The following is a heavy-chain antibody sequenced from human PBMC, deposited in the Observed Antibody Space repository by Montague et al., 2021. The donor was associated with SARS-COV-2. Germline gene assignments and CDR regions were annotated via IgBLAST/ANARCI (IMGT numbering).Heavy chain of an antibody. CDR3: ARRGDYGGPRFDY. D-gene: IGHD4-23*01. V-gene: IGHV4-39*01. Sequence: SETLSLTCTIPGGSISSASYYWAWLSQTPGKGLEWIGSIYYSGSTHYNPSLKSRVTISVDTSKNQFSLKLSSVTAADTAVYYCARRGDYGGPRFDYWGQGTLVSVSS. J-gene: IGHJ4*02. CDR1: GGSISSASYY. CDR2: IYYSGST.